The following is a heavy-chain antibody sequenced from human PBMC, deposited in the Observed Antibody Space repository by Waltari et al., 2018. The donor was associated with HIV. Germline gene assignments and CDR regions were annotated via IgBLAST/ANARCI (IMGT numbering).Heavy chain of an antibody. V-gene: IGHV1-3*01. CDR2: INAANGNA. D-gene: IGHD3-16*01. J-gene: IGHJ6*02. CDR1: GYSFVNYA. Sequence: QVQLVQSGAEVKKPGASVKVSCKASGYSFVNYAIHWGRQAPGQSLEWMGWINAANGNAKYSQKFQGRVTITRDTSASTAYMELSRLRPEDTAVYYCARGARGGATYYHYGLGVWGQGTTVTVSS. CDR3: ARGARGGATYYHYGLGV.